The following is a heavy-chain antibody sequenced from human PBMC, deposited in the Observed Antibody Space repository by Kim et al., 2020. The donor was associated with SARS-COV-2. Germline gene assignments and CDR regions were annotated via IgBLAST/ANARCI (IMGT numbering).Heavy chain of an antibody. CDR2: IDGSDGTT. D-gene: IGHD2-2*03. J-gene: IGHJ4*02. V-gene: IGHV3-23*01. Sequence: GLSLRLSCTTSGFTFTGYAMSWVRQAPGKGLEWVSSIDGSDGTTYYVDSVKGRFTISRDDSKSTLYLWMTSLRADDTAVYYCLKGGWGWIWDHWGQGAHVTVAS. CDR3: LKGGWGWIWDH. CDR1: GFTFTGYA.